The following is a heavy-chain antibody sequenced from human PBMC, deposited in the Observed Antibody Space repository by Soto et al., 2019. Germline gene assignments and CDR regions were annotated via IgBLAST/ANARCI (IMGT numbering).Heavy chain of an antibody. V-gene: IGHV1-69*02. Sequence: QVQLVQSGAEVKKPGSSVKVSCKDSGGTFSTYSMFWVRQAPGQGLEWMGRIIPMLGIRNYPPRFQDRVTITADKSTATAHMELSSLRSEDTALYYCTIGSWSGEVFDIWGQGTMVTVSS. D-gene: IGHD2-21*01. CDR1: GGTFSTYS. J-gene: IGHJ3*02. CDR3: TIGSWSGEVFDI. CDR2: IIPMLGIR.